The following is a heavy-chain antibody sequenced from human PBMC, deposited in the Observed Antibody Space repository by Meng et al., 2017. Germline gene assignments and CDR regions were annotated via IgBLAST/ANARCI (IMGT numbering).Heavy chain of an antibody. Sequence: QVQLVQSEDEVKKHGASVKASRKAAGYSFTSYGISWVRQAPGQGLEWMGWISAYNGNTTYAQKLQGRVTMTTDTSTSTAYMELRSLRSDDTTVYYCARGRGTTGTYFDYWGQGTLVTVSS. V-gene: IGHV1-18*01. CDR3: ARGRGTTGTYFDY. CDR1: GYSFTSYG. D-gene: IGHD1-1*01. CDR2: ISAYNGNT. J-gene: IGHJ4*02.